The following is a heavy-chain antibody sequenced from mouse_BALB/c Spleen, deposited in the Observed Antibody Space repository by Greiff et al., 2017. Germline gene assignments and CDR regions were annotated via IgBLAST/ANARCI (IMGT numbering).Heavy chain of an antibody. D-gene: IGHD2-10*02. CDR2: IRNKANGYTT. V-gene: IGHV7-3*02. CDR3: ARDDQVWSYFDY. Sequence: EVMLVESGGGLVQPGGSLRLSCATSGFTFTDYYMSWVRQPPGKALEWLGFIRNKANGYTTEYSASVKGRFTISRDNSQSILDLQMNTLRAEDSATSYCARDDQVWSYFDYWGQGTTLTVSA. J-gene: IGHJ2*01. CDR1: GFTFTDYY.